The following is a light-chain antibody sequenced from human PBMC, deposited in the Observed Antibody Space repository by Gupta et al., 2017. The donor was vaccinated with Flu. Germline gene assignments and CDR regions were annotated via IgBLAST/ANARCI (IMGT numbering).Light chain of an antibody. V-gene: IGLV6-57*01. CDR3: QAYYNTDQI. Sequence: FVLPQPPSVSESPVQTVTISCTRSSGNIASNYVQWYQQRPGSSPITVIYEDNQRPSGVPDRFSGSIDSSSNSASLVIAGRKAEDEDDYDWQAYYNTDQIFGGGTKLTVL. CDR1: SGNIASNY. J-gene: IGLJ2*01. CDR2: EDN.